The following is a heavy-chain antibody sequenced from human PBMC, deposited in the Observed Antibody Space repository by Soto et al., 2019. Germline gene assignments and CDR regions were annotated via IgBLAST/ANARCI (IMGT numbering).Heavy chain of an antibody. V-gene: IGHV3-23*01. CDR3: PKGNSWPPALALNI. CDR2: ISGSGGST. Sequence: GGSLRLSCAASGFTFSSYAMNWVRQAPGKGLEWVSAISGSGGSTYYADSVKGRFTISRDSSKNTLYLQMNSLRAEDTAVYNNPKGNSWPPALALNIWGQGTMVTVSS. CDR1: GFTFSSYA. D-gene: IGHD1-7*01. J-gene: IGHJ3*02.